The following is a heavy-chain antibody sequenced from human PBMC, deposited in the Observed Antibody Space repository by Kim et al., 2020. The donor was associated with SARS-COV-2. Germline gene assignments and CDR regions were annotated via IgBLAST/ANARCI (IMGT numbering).Heavy chain of an antibody. CDR3: ARDGVASPWFIVATIGNWFDP. J-gene: IGHJ5*02. CDR2: INAGNGNT. Sequence: ASVKVSCKASGYTFTSYAMHWVRQAPGQRLEWMGWINAGNGNTKYSQKFQGRVTITRDTSASTAYMELSSLRSEDTAVYYCARDGVASPWFIVATIGNWFDPWGQGTLVTVSS. D-gene: IGHD5-12*01. CDR1: GYTFTSYA. V-gene: IGHV1-3*01.